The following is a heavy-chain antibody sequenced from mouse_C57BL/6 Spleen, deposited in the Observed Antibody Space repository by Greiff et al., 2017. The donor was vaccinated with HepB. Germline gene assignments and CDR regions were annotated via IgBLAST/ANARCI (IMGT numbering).Heavy chain of an antibody. CDR2: ISNGGGST. V-gene: IGHV5-12*01. D-gene: IGHD1-1*01. CDR1: GFTFSDYY. Sequence: DVHLVESGGGLVQPGGSLKLSCAASGFTFSDYYMYWVRQTPEKRLEWVAYISNGGGSTYYPDTVKGRFTISRDNAKNTRYLQMSRLKSEDTSMYYLARGDGRSDSEYYFDYWGQGTTLTVSS. CDR3: ARGDGRSDSEYYFDY. J-gene: IGHJ2*01.